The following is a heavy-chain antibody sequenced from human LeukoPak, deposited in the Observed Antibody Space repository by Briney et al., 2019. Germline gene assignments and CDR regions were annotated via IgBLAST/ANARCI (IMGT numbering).Heavy chain of an antibody. CDR1: GYTFTYND. J-gene: IGHJ4*02. Sequence: ASVKVSCKASGYTFTYNDINWVRQATGQGLEWMGWMNLGTANTGYSQKFQGRPAMTADTSINTAYMELSGLTSEDTAVYYCARGRAAADWGQGTLVTVSS. CDR3: ARGRAAAD. D-gene: IGHD2-15*01. CDR2: MNLGTANT. V-gene: IGHV1-8*01.